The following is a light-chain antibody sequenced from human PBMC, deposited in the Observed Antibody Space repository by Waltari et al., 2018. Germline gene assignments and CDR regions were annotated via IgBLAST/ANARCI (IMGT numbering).Light chain of an antibody. CDR1: SAHSHFA. V-gene: IGLV4-69*02. CDR3: QTWGTGIFWT. Sequence: QVSLTQSPSASASLGASVKLTCTLNSAHSHFAIAWHPRQPEKGPRFLMTLNSDGNSIKGDGSPDLISGSSWGAERYLIISRLQFEDEADYYCQTWGTGIFWTFGGGTKLTVL. J-gene: IGLJ2*01. CDR2: LNSDGNS.